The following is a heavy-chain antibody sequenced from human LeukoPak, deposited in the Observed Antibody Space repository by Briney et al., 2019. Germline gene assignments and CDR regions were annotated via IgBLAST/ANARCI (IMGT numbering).Heavy chain of an antibody. CDR1: GSTFSRYE. CDR2: ISGSGVTI. Sequence: PGGSLRLSCAASGSTFSRYEMNCVRQAPGKGLEWISYISGSGVTIYYADSVKGRFTISRDNAKNSLYLQMNSLRAEDTAVYHCARAPLVLQYRWWFDPWGQGSLVIVSS. J-gene: IGHJ5*02. CDR3: ARAPLVLQYRWWFDP. V-gene: IGHV3-48*03. D-gene: IGHD5-24*01.